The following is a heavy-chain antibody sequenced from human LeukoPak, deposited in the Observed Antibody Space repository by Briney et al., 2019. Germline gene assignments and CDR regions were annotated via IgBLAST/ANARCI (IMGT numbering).Heavy chain of an antibody. CDR1: GFTFRSYS. V-gene: IGHV3-7*04. D-gene: IGHD2/OR15-2a*01. Sequence: PGGSLGLSCAASGFTFRSYSMNWVRQAPGKGLEWVSCIKRSESEIYYVDSVNGRFTISRDNAKNSLYLQMNSLRDEDTAVYYCARGNKSAFDIWGQGTMVTVSS. CDR3: ARGNKSAFDI. CDR2: IKRSESEI. J-gene: IGHJ3*02.